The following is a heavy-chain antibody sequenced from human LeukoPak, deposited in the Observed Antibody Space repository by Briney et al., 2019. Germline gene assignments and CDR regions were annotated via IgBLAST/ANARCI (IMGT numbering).Heavy chain of an antibody. D-gene: IGHD2-21*01. CDR1: GGSCSDDY. Sequence: SETLSLTCAVYGGSCSDDYCSWIRQPPGKVLEWIGEIHPYGDLYYNSSLTSRLTISIDTSKTQFSLRLTSLTAADTAFYYCARGRDRSKAGEHWGQGTLVTVSS. CDR2: IHPYGDL. V-gene: IGHV4-34*01. CDR3: ARGRDRSKAGEH. J-gene: IGHJ4*02.